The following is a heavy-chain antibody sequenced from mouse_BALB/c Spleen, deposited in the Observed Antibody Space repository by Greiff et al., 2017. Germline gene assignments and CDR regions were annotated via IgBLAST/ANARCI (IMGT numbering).Heavy chain of an antibody. CDR1: GYTFTSYY. V-gene: IGHV1S81*02. D-gene: IGHD2-4*01. Sequence: QVQLKQSGAELVKPGASVKLSCKASGYTFTSYYMYWVKQRPGQGLEWIGEINPSNGGTNFNEKFKSKATLTVDKSSSTAYMQLSSLTSEDSAVYYCTRSMGITTRYYAMDYWGQGTSVTVSS. CDR3: TRSMGITTRYYAMDY. J-gene: IGHJ4*01. CDR2: INPSNGGT.